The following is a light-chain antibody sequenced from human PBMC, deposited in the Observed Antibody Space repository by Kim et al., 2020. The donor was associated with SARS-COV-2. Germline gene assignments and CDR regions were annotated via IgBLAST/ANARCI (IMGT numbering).Light chain of an antibody. CDR3: CSYAGSSTFV. CDR2: DVT. CDR1: RSDLGSYNL. J-gene: IGLJ1*01. Sequence: QSALTQPASVSGSPGQSITISCTGTRSDLGSYNLVSWYQQHPGKAPKLMIYDVTKRPSGVSDRFSGSKSGNTASLTISGLQAEDEADYYCCSYAGSSTFVFRFGTKVTVL. V-gene: IGLV2-23*02.